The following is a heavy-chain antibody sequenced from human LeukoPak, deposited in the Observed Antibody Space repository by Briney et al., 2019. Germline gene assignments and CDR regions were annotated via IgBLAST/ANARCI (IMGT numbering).Heavy chain of an antibody. CDR3: ARDSPTVTSPLYYFDY. J-gene: IGHJ4*02. V-gene: IGHV3-30*04. D-gene: IGHD4-17*01. CDR2: ISYDGSNK. CDR1: GFTFSSYA. Sequence: PGRSLRLSCAASGFTFSSYAMHWVRQAPGKGLEWVAVISYDGSNKYYADSVKGRFTISRDNSKNTLYLQMNSLRAEGTAVYYCARDSPTVTSPLYYFDYWGQGTLVTVSS.